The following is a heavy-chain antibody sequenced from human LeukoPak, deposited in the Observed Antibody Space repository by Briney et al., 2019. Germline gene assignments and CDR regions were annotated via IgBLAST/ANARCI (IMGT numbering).Heavy chain of an antibody. CDR3: ARVAVAPIRDWYFDL. CDR1: GFTFSSYA. CDR2: VSYDGSNK. V-gene: IGHV3-30-3*01. D-gene: IGHD6-19*01. J-gene: IGHJ2*01. Sequence: GGSLRLSCAASGFTFSSYAMHWVRQAPGKGLDWVAVVSYDGSNKYYADSVKGRFTISRDNSKNTVYLQMNSLRGDDTAVYYCARVAVAPIRDWYFDLWGRGTLVSVS.